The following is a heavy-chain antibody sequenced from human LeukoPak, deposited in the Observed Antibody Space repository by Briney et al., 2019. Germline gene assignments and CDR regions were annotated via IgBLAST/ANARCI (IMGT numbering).Heavy chain of an antibody. CDR2: ISSSSNYI. Sequence: GGSLRLSCAASGFTFSTYSMNCVRQAPGKGLEWVSSISSSSNYIYYADSVKGRFSISRDDAKNSLFLQMNGLRAEDTAVYYCARDMTTATTCYLQHWGKGTLVTVSS. CDR1: GFTFSTYS. V-gene: IGHV3-21*01. J-gene: IGHJ1*01. CDR3: ARDMTTATTCYLQH. D-gene: IGHD4-17*01.